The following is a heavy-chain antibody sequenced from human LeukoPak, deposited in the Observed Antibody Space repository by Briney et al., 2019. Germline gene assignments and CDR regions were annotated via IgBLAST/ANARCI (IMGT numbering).Heavy chain of an antibody. J-gene: IGHJ3*02. Sequence: ASVKVSCKASGYTFTSYGISWVRQAPGQGLEWMGWISAYNGNTNYAQKFQGRVTMTTDTSTSTAYMELRSLRSDDTAVYYCARERSDIVVVPAATEDAFDIWGQGTMVTVSS. CDR1: GYTFTSYG. D-gene: IGHD2-2*01. CDR3: ARERSDIVVVPAATEDAFDI. CDR2: ISAYNGNT. V-gene: IGHV1-18*01.